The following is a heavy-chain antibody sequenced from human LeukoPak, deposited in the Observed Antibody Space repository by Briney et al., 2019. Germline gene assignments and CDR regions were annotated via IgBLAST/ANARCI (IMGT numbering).Heavy chain of an antibody. J-gene: IGHJ5*02. CDR3: ARVGIVFRGFHSVVRGGYWFDP. CDR1: GYTFTSYD. V-gene: IGHV1-8*03. D-gene: IGHD3-10*01. CDR2: MNPNSGNT. Sequence: GASVKVSCKASGYTFTSYDINWVRQATGQGLEWMGWMNPNSGNTGYAQKFQGRVTITRNTSISTAYMELSSPRSEDTAVYYCARVGIVFRGFHSVVRGGYWFDPWGQGTLVTVSS.